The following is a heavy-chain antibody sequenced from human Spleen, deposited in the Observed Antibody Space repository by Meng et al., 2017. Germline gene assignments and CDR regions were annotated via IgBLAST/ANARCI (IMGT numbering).Heavy chain of an antibody. Sequence: GESLKISCAASGFTFSSYTMNWVRQAPGKGLEWVSGISGSGGNTYYADSVKGRFTISRDNSKNTLYLQMNSLRAEDTAVYYCAKGLGYGGTLAFDHWGQETLVTVSS. V-gene: IGHV3-23*01. CDR1: GFTFSSYT. CDR3: AKGLGYGGTLAFDH. CDR2: ISGSGGNT. D-gene: IGHD4-23*01. J-gene: IGHJ4*02.